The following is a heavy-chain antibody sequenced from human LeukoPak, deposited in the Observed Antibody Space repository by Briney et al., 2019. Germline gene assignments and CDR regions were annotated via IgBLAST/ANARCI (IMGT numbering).Heavy chain of an antibody. J-gene: IGHJ5*02. D-gene: IGHD6-6*01. Sequence: PSETLSLTCTVSGGSISSYYWSWIRQPPGKGLEWIGYIYTSGSTNYNPSLKSRVTISVDTSKNQFSLKLSSVTAADTAVYYCASIAARHGWFDPWGQGTLVTVSS. CDR2: IYTSGST. V-gene: IGHV4-4*09. CDR3: ASIAARHGWFDP. CDR1: GGSISSYY.